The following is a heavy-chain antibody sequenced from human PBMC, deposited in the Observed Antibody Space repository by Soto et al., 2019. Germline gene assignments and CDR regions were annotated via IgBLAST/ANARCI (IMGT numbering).Heavy chain of an antibody. D-gene: IGHD6-13*01. J-gene: IGHJ4*02. CDR2: IYDSGNT. CDR1: GGSISGTTYS. CDR3: ARGQGAAAGHSNFDY. V-gene: IGHV4-30-2*01. Sequence: QLQLQESGSGLVKPSQTLSLTCAVSGGSISGTTYSWSWIRQPPGKGLEWIGYIYDSGNTYYNPSLKSQFSISEDRSKNQFSLKLSSVTAADTAVYYCARGQGAAAGHSNFDYWGQGALVTVSS.